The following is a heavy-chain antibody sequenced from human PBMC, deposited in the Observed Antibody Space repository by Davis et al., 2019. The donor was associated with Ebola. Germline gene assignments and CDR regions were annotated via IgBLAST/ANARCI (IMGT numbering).Heavy chain of an antibody. CDR1: GFTFSYSG. Sequence: GESLKISCAASGFTFSYSGMHWVRQAPGQGLEWMGIINPSDGSTSYAQKFQGRVTMTSDTSTSTVYMELSSLRSEDTAVYYCARNYYGSGSSLDYWGQGTLVTVSS. J-gene: IGHJ4*02. V-gene: IGHV1-46*03. D-gene: IGHD3-10*01. CDR3: ARNYYGSGSSLDY. CDR2: INPSDGST.